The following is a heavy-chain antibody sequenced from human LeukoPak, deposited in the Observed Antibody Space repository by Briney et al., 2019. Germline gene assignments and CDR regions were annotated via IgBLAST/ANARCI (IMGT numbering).Heavy chain of an antibody. D-gene: IGHD6-19*01. CDR3: AKETVAAPPIDY. J-gene: IGHJ4*02. CDR1: GFTFSSYA. Sequence: GGSLRLSCAASGFTFSSYAMGWVRQAPGKGLEWVSAISGSAYSTYYADSVKGRFTISRDNSKNTLYLQMNSLRAEDTAVYYCAKETVAAPPIDYWGQGTLVTVSS. V-gene: IGHV3-23*01. CDR2: ISGSAYST.